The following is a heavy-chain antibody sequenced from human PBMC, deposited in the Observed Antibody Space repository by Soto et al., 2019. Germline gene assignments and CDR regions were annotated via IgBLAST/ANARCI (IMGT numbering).Heavy chain of an antibody. Sequence: TSETLSLTCTVSGGSISSSSYYWGWIRQPPGKGLEWIGSIYYSGSTYYNPSLKSRVTISVDTSKNQFSLKLSSVTAADTAVYYCARRLGYGSGSPEENWFDPWGQGTLVTV. CDR3: ARRLGYGSGSPEENWFDP. J-gene: IGHJ5*02. CDR2: IYYSGST. V-gene: IGHV4-39*01. D-gene: IGHD3-10*01. CDR1: GGSISSSSYY.